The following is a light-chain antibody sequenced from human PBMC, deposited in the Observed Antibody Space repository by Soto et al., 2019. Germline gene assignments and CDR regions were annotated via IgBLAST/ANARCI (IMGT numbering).Light chain of an antibody. CDR1: SSDVGGYNY. CDR2: EVS. J-gene: IGLJ2*01. CDR3: SSYAGSNTYVV. Sequence: QSVLTQPPSASGTPGQRVTISCSGTSSDVGGYNYVSWYQQHPGKAPKLMIYEVSQRPSGVPDRFSGSKSGNTASLTVSGLQAEDEADYYCSSYAGSNTYVVFGGGTKLTVL. V-gene: IGLV2-8*01.